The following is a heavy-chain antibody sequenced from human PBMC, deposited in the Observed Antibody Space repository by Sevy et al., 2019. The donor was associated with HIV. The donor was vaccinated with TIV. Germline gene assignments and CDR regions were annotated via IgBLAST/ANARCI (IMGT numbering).Heavy chain of an antibody. Sequence: SETLSLTCTVSGASISSSGYYWGWIRQAPGKGLEWIASIRYSGSTYYNPSLRSRVTISADASKNQFSLKLNSVTAADTAVYYCAGPRLTYRSGWSYHDHWGHGTVITVSS. V-gene: IGHV4-39*01. J-gene: IGHJ4*01. CDR2: IRYSGST. CDR1: GASISSSGYY. CDR3: AGPRLTYRSGWSYHDH. D-gene: IGHD6-19*01.